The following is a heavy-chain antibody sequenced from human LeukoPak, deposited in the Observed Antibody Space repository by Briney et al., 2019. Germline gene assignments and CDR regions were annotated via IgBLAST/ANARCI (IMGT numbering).Heavy chain of an antibody. J-gene: IGHJ6*02. V-gene: IGHV3-66*01. Sequence: GGSLRLSCAASGFTVSSNYMSWVRHTPGKGLEGVSLIYSGGSTYYADSVKSRFTISRDNSKNTLYLQMNSLRAEDTAVYYCAGRDNGYYYGLGVWGQGTTVTVSS. CDR1: GFTVSSNY. CDR3: AGRDNGYYYGLGV. CDR2: IYSGGST. D-gene: IGHD2-8*01.